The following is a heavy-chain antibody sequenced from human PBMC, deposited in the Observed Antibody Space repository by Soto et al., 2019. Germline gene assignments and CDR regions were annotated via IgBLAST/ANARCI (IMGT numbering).Heavy chain of an antibody. V-gene: IGHV1-8*01. CDR1: GFTLNNYD. CDR3: ARAVGANRFDS. D-gene: IGHD1-26*01. Sequence: QVPLVESGGGVEEPGGSMKVSWKASGFTLNNYDMHWVRQAPGQGLEWMGMMNPYRGNTGYAQKFQGRVTMSRNTSISTAYMELSSLRSEDTAVYYCARAVGANRFDSWGQGTLVTVSS. J-gene: IGHJ4*02. CDR2: MNPYRGNT.